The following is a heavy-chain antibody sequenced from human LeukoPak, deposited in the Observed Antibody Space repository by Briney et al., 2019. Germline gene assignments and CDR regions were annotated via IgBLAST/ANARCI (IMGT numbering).Heavy chain of an antibody. V-gene: IGHV3-48*04. CDR1: GFTFSSYS. CDR2: ISSSSSTI. CDR3: ARGPWRFDY. Sequence: GGPLRLSCAASGFTFSSYSMNWVRQAPGKGLEWVSYISSSSSTIYYADSVKGRFTISRDNAKNSLYLQMNSLRAEDTAVYYCARGPWRFDYWGQGTLVTVSS. J-gene: IGHJ4*02.